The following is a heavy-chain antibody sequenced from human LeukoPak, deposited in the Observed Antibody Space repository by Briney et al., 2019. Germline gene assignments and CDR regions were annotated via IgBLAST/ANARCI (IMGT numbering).Heavy chain of an antibody. Sequence: GGSLRLSCADSGFTFSSYGMSWVRQAPGKGLEWVSAISGSGGSTYYADSVKGRFTISRDNSKNTLYLQMNSLRAEDTAVYYCRVTATYYYYMDVWGKGTTVTISS. D-gene: IGHD2-21*02. CDR1: GFTFSSYG. J-gene: IGHJ6*03. CDR3: RVTATYYYYMDV. CDR2: ISGSGGST. V-gene: IGHV3-23*01.